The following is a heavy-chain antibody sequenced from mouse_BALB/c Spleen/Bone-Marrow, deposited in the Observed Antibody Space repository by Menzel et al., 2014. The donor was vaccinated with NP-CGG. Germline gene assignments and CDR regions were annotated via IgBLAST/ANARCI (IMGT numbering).Heavy chain of an antibody. Sequence: EVMLVESGGGLVQPGGSLKLSCAPSGFTFSDYYMYWVRQTPEKRLEWVAYITKGGGSTYYPDIVKGRFTISRDNAKNTLYLQMSRLKSEDPAMYYCARQLAYAMDYWGQGTSVTVSS. J-gene: IGHJ4*01. D-gene: IGHD4-1*01. V-gene: IGHV5-12*01. CDR3: ARQLAYAMDY. CDR2: ITKGGGST. CDR1: GFTFSDYY.